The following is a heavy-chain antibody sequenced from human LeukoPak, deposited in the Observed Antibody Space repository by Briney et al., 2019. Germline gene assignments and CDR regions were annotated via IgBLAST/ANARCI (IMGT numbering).Heavy chain of an antibody. Sequence: GGSLRLSCVAPGFTFSDYYMSWIRQAPGKGLEWVSYISSSSSYTNYADSVKGRFTISRDNAKNSLYLQMNSLRAEDTAVYYCARLIAAAGSHWFDPWGQGTLVTVSS. J-gene: IGHJ5*02. CDR3: ARLIAAAGSHWFDP. CDR2: ISSSSSYT. D-gene: IGHD6-13*01. V-gene: IGHV3-11*03. CDR1: GFTFSDYY.